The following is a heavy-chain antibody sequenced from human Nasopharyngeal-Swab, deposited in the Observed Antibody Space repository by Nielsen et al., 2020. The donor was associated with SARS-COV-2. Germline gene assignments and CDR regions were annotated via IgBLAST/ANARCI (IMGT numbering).Heavy chain of an antibody. Sequence: GGSLRLSCAASGFTFSNFAMSWVRQAPGKGLDWVSGISASGVTRYYADSVKGRFTISRDNSKNTVDLQMNSLRAEDTALYYCAKWSTSCYRTGLDSWGQGTLVTVSS. CDR3: AKWSTSCYRTGLDS. J-gene: IGHJ4*02. CDR2: ISASGVTR. D-gene: IGHD2-2*01. CDR1: GFTFSNFA. V-gene: IGHV3-23*01.